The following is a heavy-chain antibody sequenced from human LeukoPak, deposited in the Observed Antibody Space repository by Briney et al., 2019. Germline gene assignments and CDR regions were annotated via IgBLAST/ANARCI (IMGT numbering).Heavy chain of an antibody. V-gene: IGHV1-2*06. J-gene: IGHJ3*02. CDR3: ARVGYSSLAFDI. D-gene: IGHD5-18*01. CDR2: INPNSGGT. Sequence: EASVKVSCKASGYSFTGYYMHWVRQAPGQGLEWMGRINPNSGGTNYAQKFQGRVTMTRDTSISTAYMELSRLRSDDTAVYYCARVGYSSLAFDIWGQGTMVTVSS. CDR1: GYSFTGYY.